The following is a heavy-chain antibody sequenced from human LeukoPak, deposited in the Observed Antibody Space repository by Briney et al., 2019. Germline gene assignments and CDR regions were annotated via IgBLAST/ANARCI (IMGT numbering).Heavy chain of an antibody. D-gene: IGHD6-13*01. CDR1: GFPFSSYS. V-gene: IGHV3-21*01. J-gene: IGHJ4*02. Sequence: GGSLRLSCAASGFPFSSYSMNWVRQVPGKGLEWVSSISSSSSYIYYADSVKGRFTISRDNAKNSLYLQMNSLRAEDTAVYYCARVGGGYSSSWYEILDYWGQGTLVTVSS. CDR3: ARVGGGYSSSWYEILDY. CDR2: ISSSSSYI.